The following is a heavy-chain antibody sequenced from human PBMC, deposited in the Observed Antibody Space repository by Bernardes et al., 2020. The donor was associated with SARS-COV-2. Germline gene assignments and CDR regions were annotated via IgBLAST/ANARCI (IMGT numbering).Heavy chain of an antibody. CDR2: LYYSGSS. V-gene: IGHV4-39*01. Sequence: SETLSLTCTVSGGSIISSSYYWGWIRQPPGKELEWIGTLYYSGSSYYNPSLKSRATISVDTPKNQFSLKLSSVTAADTAVYYCVRQGFVSESGNYYNFRRYKYFDPWGQGTLVTVSS. J-gene: IGHJ5*02. D-gene: IGHD3-10*01. CDR1: GGSIISSSYY. CDR3: VRQGFVSESGNYYNFRRYKYFDP.